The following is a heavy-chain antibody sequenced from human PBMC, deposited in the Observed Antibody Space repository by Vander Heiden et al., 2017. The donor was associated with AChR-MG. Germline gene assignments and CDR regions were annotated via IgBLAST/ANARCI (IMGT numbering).Heavy chain of an antibody. CDR2: IYYSGST. D-gene: IGHD4-17*01. CDR1: GCSISSGGYY. CDR3: ARGDYVGWFDP. Sequence: QVQLQESGPGLVKPSQTLSLTCTFSGCSISSGGYYWSWIRQHPGKGLEWIGYIYYSGSTYYNPSLKSRVTISVDTSKNQFSLKLSSVTAADTAVYYCARGDYVGWFDPWGQGTLVTVSS. J-gene: IGHJ5*02. V-gene: IGHV4-31*03.